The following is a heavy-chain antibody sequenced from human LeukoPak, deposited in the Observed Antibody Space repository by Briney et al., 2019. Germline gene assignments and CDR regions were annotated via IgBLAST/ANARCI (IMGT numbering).Heavy chain of an antibody. J-gene: IGHJ4*02. CDR3: AKDLIVATNTAKNDFSYYFDY. CDR2: ISGSGGST. D-gene: IGHD5-12*01. V-gene: IGHV3-23*01. Sequence: GGSLRLSCAASGFTFSSYAMSWVCQAPGKGLEWVSAISGSGGSTYYADSVKGRFTISRDNSKNTLYLQMNSLRAEDTAVYYCAKDLIVATNTAKNDFSYYFDYWGQGTLVTVSS. CDR1: GFTFSSYA.